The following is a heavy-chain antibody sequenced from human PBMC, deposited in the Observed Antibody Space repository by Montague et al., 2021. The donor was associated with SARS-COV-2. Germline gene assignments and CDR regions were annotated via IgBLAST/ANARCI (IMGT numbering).Heavy chain of an antibody. Sequence: SDTLSLTSSVSGTSITSYYWNWIRQPPGKGLEWIGYISDSGSTNXSPSLKSRVTMSVDTSKNQMSLKLTSVTAADTAVYYCARGCLSYFGAGSHCYGMDVWGQGTTVTVSS. D-gene: IGHD3-10*01. CDR2: ISDSGST. CDR3: ARGCLSYFGAGSHCYGMDV. V-gene: IGHV4-59*07. J-gene: IGHJ6*02. CDR1: GTSITSYY.